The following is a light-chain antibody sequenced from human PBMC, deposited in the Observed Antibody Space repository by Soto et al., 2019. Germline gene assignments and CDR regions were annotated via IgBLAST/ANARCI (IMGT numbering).Light chain of an antibody. CDR3: QKYYSTHNT. CDR1: QSVLYSSNNKNN. V-gene: IGKV4-1*01. CDR2: WAS. Sequence: DIVMTQSPDSLAVSLGERATINCKSSQSVLYSSNNKNNLAWYQQKPGQPPKLLIYWASTRESGVPDRFSGSGSGTDFTLTISSLQAEDVAVYYCQKYYSTHNTFGQGTKLEIK. J-gene: IGKJ2*01.